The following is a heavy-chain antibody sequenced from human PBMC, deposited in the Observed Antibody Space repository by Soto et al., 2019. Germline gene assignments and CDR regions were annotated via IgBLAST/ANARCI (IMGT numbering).Heavy chain of an antibody. CDR1: GYTFTSYG. CDR3: ARHVGYSSRNSCYYVFDN. Sequence: ASVKVSCKASGYTFTSYGISWVRQAPGQGLEWMGWISAYNGNTNYAQKLQGRVTMTTDTSTSTAYMELRSLRSDDTAVYYCARHVGYSSRNSCYYVFDNWGQGTMVTVSS. D-gene: IGHD2-2*01. CDR2: ISAYNGNT. J-gene: IGHJ4*01. V-gene: IGHV1-18*01.